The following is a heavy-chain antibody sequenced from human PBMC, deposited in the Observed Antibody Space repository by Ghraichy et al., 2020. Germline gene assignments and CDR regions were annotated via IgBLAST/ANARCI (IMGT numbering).Heavy chain of an antibody. CDR3: AKDSSQTYYYYYGMDV. J-gene: IGHJ6*02. CDR2: ISGSGGST. D-gene: IGHD6-19*01. V-gene: IGHV3-23*01. CDR1: GFTFSSYA. Sequence: GGSLKLSCAASGFTFSSYAMSWVRQAPGKGLEWVSAISGSGGSTYYADSVKGRFTISRDNSKNTLYLQMNSLRAEDTAVYYCAKDSSQTYYYYYGMDVWGQGTTVTVSS.